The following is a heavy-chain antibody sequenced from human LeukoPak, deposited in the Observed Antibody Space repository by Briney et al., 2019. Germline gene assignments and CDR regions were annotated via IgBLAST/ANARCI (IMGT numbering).Heavy chain of an antibody. CDR2: ITGSGATT. V-gene: IGHV3-23*01. Sequence: GGSLRLSCAASEFTFSSYAMSWVRQAPGKGLEWVSTITGSGATTYYADSVKGRFTISRDIPKNTLYLYLQMNSLRAEDTAVYYCARGNGDYRLGSVSADYWGQGTLVTVSS. J-gene: IGHJ4*02. CDR1: EFTFSSYA. CDR3: ARGNGDYRLGSVSADY. D-gene: IGHD4-17*01.